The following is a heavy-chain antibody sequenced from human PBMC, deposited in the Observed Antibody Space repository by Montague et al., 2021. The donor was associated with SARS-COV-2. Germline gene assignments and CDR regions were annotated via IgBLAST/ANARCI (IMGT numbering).Heavy chain of an antibody. J-gene: IGHJ6*02. V-gene: IGHV4-34*01. CDR2: TNHSGST. D-gene: IGHD3-9*01. CDR1: GGSFSGYY. CDR3: V. Sequence: TLSLTCAVYGGSFSGYYWSWIRQPPGKGLQWIGETNHSGSTNYNPSLKSRVTISVDTAVYYCARGQNFDWLLSLYYGMDVWGQGTTATASS.